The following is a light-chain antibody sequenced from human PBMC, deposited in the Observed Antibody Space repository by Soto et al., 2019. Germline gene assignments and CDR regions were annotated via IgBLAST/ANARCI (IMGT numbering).Light chain of an antibody. V-gene: IGKV3-20*01. J-gene: IGKJ5*01. CDR3: QQYGRSPT. CDR1: QSVTSSY. Sequence: VVLTHSPGTLSLSPVERATLSFMASQSVTSSYLACFQQKPGQAPRLLMYGASSRATGIPDRFSGSGSGTDFTLTISRLEPEDFAVYYCQQYGRSPTFGQGTRLEIK. CDR2: GAS.